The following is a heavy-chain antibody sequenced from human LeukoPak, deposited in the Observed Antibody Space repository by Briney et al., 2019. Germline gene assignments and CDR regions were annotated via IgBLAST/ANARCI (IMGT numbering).Heavy chain of an antibody. CDR2: IYYSGGT. Sequence: SETLSLTCTVSGGSVSSGSYYWSWIQQPPGKTLEWIGHIYYSGGTNYNPSLKSRVTISVDPSRNQFSLKLTSVTAADTAVYYCARGIFYYYGSSGYYHFDYWGQGTLVTVSS. CDR3: ARGIFYYYGSSGYYHFDY. D-gene: IGHD3-22*01. J-gene: IGHJ4*02. V-gene: IGHV4-61*01. CDR1: GGSVSSGSYY.